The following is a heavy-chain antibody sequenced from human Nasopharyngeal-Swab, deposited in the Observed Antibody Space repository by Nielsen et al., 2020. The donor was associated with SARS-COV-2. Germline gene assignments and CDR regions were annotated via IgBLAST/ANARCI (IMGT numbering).Heavy chain of an antibody. V-gene: IGHV4-59*01. J-gene: IGHJ6*02. CDR2: IYYSGST. Sequence: WIRQPPGKGLEWIGYIYYSGSTNYNPSLKSRVTISVDTSKNQFSLKLSSVTAADTAVYYCARGERRLYDFLSGPPHYGMDVWGQGTTVTVSS. D-gene: IGHD3-3*01. CDR3: ARGERRLYDFLSGPPHYGMDV.